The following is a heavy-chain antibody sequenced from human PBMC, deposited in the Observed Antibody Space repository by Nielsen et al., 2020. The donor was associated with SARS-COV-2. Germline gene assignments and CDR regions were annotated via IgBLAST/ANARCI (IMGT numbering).Heavy chain of an antibody. CDR1: GFTFGDAI. V-gene: IGHV3-73*01. Sequence: GGSLRLSCAASGFTFGDAIIHWVRPASGKGLEWVGRIRSKTNNYETSYAASVKGRFTISRDESKNMAYLQMSRLKTDDTAVYYCKHYYDMDVWGQGTTVTVSS. CDR2: IRSKTNNYET. CDR3: KHYYDMDV. J-gene: IGHJ6*02. D-gene: IGHD2-21*01.